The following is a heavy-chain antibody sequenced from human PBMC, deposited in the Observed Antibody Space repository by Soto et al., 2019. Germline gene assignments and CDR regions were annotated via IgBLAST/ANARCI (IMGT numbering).Heavy chain of an antibody. D-gene: IGHD2-21*02. V-gene: IGHV1-8*01. CDR1: GYTFTSYD. Sequence: SVKVSCKASGYTFTSYDINWVRQATGQGLEWMGWMNPNSGNTGYAQKFQGRVTMTRNTSISTAYMELSSLRSEDTAVYYCARGRIVVVTADGMDVWGQGTTVTVSS. CDR3: ARGRIVVVTADGMDV. CDR2: MNPNSGNT. J-gene: IGHJ6*02.